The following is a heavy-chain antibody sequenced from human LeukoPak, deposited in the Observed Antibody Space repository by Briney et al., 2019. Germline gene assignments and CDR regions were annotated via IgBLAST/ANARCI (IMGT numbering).Heavy chain of an antibody. CDR3: ARGFLQLTPYYFDY. CDR1: GFDVSINY. J-gene: IGHJ4*02. CDR2: IHNDGRT. Sequence: GSLRLSCAASGFDVSINYMNWIRQSPEKGLEWVSIIHNDGRTYYADSVKGRSTVSRDNSKNTVSLQMDSLRVDDTGVYYCARGFLQLTPYYFDYWGQGTLVTVSS. D-gene: IGHD1-1*01. V-gene: IGHV3-66*01.